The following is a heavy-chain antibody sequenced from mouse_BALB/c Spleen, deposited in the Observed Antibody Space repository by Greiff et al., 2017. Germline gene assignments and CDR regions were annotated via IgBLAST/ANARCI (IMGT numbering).Heavy chain of an antibody. CDR3: ARGLRRDYAMDY. D-gene: IGHD2-12*01. CDR1: GFSLTSYG. CDR2: IWAGGST. J-gene: IGHJ4*01. V-gene: IGHV2-9*02. Sequence: VKLVESGPGLVAPSQSLSITCTASGFSLTSYGVHWVRQPPGKGLEWLGVIWAGGSTNYNSALMSRLSISKDNSKSQVFLKMNSLQTDDTAMYYCARGLRRDYAMDYWGQGTSVTVSS.